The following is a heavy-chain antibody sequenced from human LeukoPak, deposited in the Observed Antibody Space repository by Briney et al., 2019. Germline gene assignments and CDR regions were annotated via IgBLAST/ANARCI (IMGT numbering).Heavy chain of an antibody. CDR1: GYTFTTYG. CDR3: ARPGVTGGPASDY. CDR2: INTNTGNP. J-gene: IGHJ4*02. D-gene: IGHD3-10*01. V-gene: IGHV7-4-1*02. Sequence: ASVKVSCKASGYTFTTYGMNWVRQAPGQGLEWMGWINTNTGNPTYAQGFTGRFVFSLDTSVSTTYLQISSLKAEDTAVYFCARPGVTGGPASDYWGQGTVVTVSS.